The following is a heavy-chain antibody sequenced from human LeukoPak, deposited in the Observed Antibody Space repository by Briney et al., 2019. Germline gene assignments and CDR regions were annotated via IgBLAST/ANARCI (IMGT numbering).Heavy chain of an antibody. CDR1: EXTFSNYA. CDR3: AKGSGINHYHWIDP. CDR2: ISGGGGST. J-gene: IGHJ5*02. Sequence: GGSLRLSCAASEXTFSNYAMNWVRQAPGKGLEWASGISGGGGSTYYADSVKGRVTISRDNSKNTLYLQMDSLRAEDTALYYCAKGSGINHYHWIDPWGQGTLVTVSS. D-gene: IGHD1-14*01. V-gene: IGHV3-23*01.